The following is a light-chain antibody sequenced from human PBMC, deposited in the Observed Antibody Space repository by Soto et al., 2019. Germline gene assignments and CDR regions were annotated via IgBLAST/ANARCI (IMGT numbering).Light chain of an antibody. V-gene: IGKV3-20*01. CDR1: QSVSSSY. Sequence: EIVLTQSPGTLSLSPGERATLSCRASQSVSSSYLSWYQQKPAQAPTLLIYGASSRATGIPDRFSGSGSGTDFTLTISRLEPEDFAVYYCHQYGSSPLYTFGHGTKLAIK. J-gene: IGKJ2*01. CDR3: HQYGSSPLYT. CDR2: GAS.